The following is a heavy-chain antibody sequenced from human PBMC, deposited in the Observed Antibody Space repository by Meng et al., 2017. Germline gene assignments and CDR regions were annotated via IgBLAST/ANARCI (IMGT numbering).Heavy chain of an antibody. Sequence: QVQLQQWGAGLLKPSEPLSLTGAVYGGFFRGYYWSWIRQPPGKGLEWIGEINHSGSTNYNPSLKSRVTISVDTSKNQFSLKLSSVTAADTAVYYCARGLRITMVRGVKGWFDPWGQGTLVTVSS. CDR1: GGFFRGYY. CDR2: INHSGST. CDR3: ARGLRITMVRGVKGWFDP. J-gene: IGHJ5*02. D-gene: IGHD3-10*01. V-gene: IGHV4-34*01.